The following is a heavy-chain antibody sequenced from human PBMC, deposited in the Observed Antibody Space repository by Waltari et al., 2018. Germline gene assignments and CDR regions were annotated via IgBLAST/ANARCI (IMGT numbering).Heavy chain of an antibody. D-gene: IGHD1-26*01. J-gene: IGHJ4*02. Sequence: QLQLQESGPGLVKPSGTLSLTCDVSGDSMSSTDCWSWVRQSPQGGLEWVGQVRGDGKSNYNPSFASRVTISLDTSKNQFSLNLNFATAADTAMYYCARDRGRGLYLDTWGPGTPVTVSP. CDR2: VRGDGKS. V-gene: IGHV4-4*02. CDR3: ARDRGRGLYLDT. CDR1: GDSMSSTDC.